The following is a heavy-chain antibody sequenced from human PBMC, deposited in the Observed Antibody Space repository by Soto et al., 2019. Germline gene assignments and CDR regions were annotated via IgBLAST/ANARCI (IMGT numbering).Heavy chain of an antibody. J-gene: IGHJ6*02. D-gene: IGHD6-6*01. CDR2: ISYDGSNK. V-gene: IGHV3-30*03. Sequence: GGSLRLSCAASGGNFINYGMHWVRQATGKGLEWVAGISYDGSNKYYADSVKGRFTISRDNSKNTLYLQMNSLRAEDTAVYYCAREGGSSSSVPYYYYGMDVWGQGTTVTVSS. CDR3: AREGGSSSSVPYYYYGMDV. CDR1: GGNFINYG.